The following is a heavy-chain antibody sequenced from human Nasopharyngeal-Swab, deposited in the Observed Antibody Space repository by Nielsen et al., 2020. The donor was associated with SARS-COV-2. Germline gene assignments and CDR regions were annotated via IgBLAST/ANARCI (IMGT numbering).Heavy chain of an antibody. CDR2: IYTSGST. J-gene: IGHJ3*02. CDR3: ARAAGYCSSTSCAQDAFDI. V-gene: IGHV4-4*07. Sequence: SETLSLTCTVSGGSISGYYWSWIRQPAGKGLEWIGRIYTSGSTNYNPSLKSRVTMSVDTSKNQFSLKLSSVTAADTAVYYCARAAGYCSSTSCAQDAFDIWGQGTMVTVSS. CDR1: GGSISGYY. D-gene: IGHD2-2*01.